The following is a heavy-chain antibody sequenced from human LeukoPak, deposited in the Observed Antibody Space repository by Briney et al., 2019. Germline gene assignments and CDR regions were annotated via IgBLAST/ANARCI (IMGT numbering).Heavy chain of an antibody. D-gene: IGHD3-3*01. J-gene: IGHJ4*02. CDR3: ARGGFDVWSGYRIDF. V-gene: IGHV3-23*01. CDR1: GFTFSGSA. Sequence: GGSLRLSCAASGFTFSGSAMSWVRQAPGEGLEWVSLISYSGANSYYTDSVRGRFTISRDTSENTLSLQMGSLRAEDTAVYYCARGGFDVWSGYRIDFWGQGTLITVSS. CDR2: ISYSGANS.